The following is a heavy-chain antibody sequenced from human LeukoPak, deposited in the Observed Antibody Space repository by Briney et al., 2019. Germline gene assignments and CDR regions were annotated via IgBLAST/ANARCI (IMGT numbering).Heavy chain of an antibody. CDR3: ARDHDWAFDL. Sequence: PGGSLRLSCEASGFPFGDYVMSWVRQAPGKGLEWIAYINHNAEMIFYPDFVKGRFTISRDNAKNSLYPQMNALRYEDTAIYYCARDHDWAFDLWGQGTLVTVSS. J-gene: IGHJ4*01. V-gene: IGHV3-48*02. D-gene: IGHD3-9*01. CDR1: GFPFGDYV. CDR2: INHNAEMI.